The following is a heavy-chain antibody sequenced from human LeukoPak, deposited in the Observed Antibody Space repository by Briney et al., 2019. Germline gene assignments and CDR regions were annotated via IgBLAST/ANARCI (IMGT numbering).Heavy chain of an antibody. CDR2: IRYDGSNK. D-gene: IGHD6-19*01. J-gene: IGHJ3*02. CDR3: AKDLLGQWLVRSDAFDI. V-gene: IGHV3-30*02. Sequence: GGSLRLSCAASGFTFSNYAMNWVRQAPGKGLEWVAFIRYDGSNKYYADSVKGRFTISRDNSKNTLYLQMNSLRAEDTAVYYCAKDLLGQWLVRSDAFDIWGQGTMVTVSS. CDR1: GFTFSNYA.